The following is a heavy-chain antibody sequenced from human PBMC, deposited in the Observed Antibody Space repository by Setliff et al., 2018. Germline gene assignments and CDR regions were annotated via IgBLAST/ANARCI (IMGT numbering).Heavy chain of an antibody. Sequence: SVKVSCKASGGTFSSYAISWVRQAPGQGLEWMGRIIPIFGTANYAQKFQGRVTITADKSTSTAYMELSGLRSEDTAVYYCARVLFHCSSTSCYLDAFDIWGQGTMVTVSS. J-gene: IGHJ3*02. CDR3: ARVLFHCSSTSCYLDAFDI. CDR1: GGTFSSYA. V-gene: IGHV1-69*06. D-gene: IGHD2-2*01. CDR2: IIPIFGTA.